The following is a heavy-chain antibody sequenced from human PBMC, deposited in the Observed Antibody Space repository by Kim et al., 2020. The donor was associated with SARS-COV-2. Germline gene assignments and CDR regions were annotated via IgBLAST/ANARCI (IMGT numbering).Heavy chain of an antibody. CDR1: GGSISSGDYY. CDR2: IYYSGST. Sequence: SETLSLTCTVSGGSISSGDYYWSWIRQPPGKGLEWIGYIYYSGSTYYNPSLKSRVTISVDTSKNQFSLKLSSVTAADTAVYYCARAGFGEFNFAYWGQGALVTVSS. CDR3: ARAGFGEFNFAY. J-gene: IGHJ4*02. V-gene: IGHV4-30-4*01. D-gene: IGHD3-10*01.